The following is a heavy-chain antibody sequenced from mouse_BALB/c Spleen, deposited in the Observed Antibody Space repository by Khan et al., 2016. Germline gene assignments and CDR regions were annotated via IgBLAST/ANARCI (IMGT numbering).Heavy chain of an antibody. J-gene: IGHJ2*01. Sequence: EEELVESGGGLVQPGGSLKLSCAASGFTFSSYGMPWVRQTPDKRLELVATINSNGGSTYYPDSVKGRFPISRDNAKNTLYRQMSSLKSEDTAMYYCARMARTINWGQGTTLTVSS. CDR2: INSNGGST. CDR1: GFTFSSYG. CDR3: ARMARTIN. V-gene: IGHV5-6-3*01.